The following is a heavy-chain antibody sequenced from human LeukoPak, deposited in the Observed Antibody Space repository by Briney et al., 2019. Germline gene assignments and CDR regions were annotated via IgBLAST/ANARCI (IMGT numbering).Heavy chain of an antibody. CDR3: ARGPGIAVAGVFDY. J-gene: IGHJ4*02. Sequence: ASVKVSCKASGYTFTSYGTNWVRQAPGQGLEWLGWLSGYTGHTNYVQKIQGRVTMTTDTSTNTAYRELRSLRSDDTAVYYCARGPGIAVAGVFDYWGQGSLVTVSS. CDR2: LSGYTGHT. CDR1: GYTFTSYG. D-gene: IGHD6-19*01. V-gene: IGHV1-18*04.